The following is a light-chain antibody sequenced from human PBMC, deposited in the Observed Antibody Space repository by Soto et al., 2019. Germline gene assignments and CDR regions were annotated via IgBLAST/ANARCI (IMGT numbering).Light chain of an antibody. CDR2: KAS. CDR1: QSISSW. Sequence: DIPMTQSPSTVSASIGCRVIITCRASQSISSWLDWYQQKPGKSPTLPIYKASSLQSGVPARFSGRGSGTQFTRTISSLQPDDFASYYCQPYSSSSTFGEGTKVE. V-gene: IGKV1-5*03. CDR3: QPYSSSST. J-gene: IGKJ1*01.